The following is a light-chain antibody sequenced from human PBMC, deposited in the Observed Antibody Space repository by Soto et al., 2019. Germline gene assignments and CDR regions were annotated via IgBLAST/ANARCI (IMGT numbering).Light chain of an antibody. J-gene: IGKJ4*01. V-gene: IGKV1-33*01. Sequence: DIQSTQATSSRSASVGDRVNITCQASQDISNYLNWYQQKPGKAPKLLIYDASNLETGVPSRFSGSGSGTDFTFTISSLQPEDIATYYCQQYANLPLTFGGGTKVDIK. CDR2: DAS. CDR1: QDISNY. CDR3: QQYANLPLT.